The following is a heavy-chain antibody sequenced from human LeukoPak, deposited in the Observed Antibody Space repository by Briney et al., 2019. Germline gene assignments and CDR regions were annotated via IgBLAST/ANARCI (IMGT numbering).Heavy chain of an antibody. CDR2: ISYDGSNK. CDR1: GFTFSSYG. V-gene: IGHV3-30*03. D-gene: IGHD6-19*01. J-gene: IGHJ5*02. CDR3: GREAVAGLIDP. Sequence: GGSLRLSCAASGFTFSSYGMHWVRQAPGKGLEWVAVISYDGSNKYYADSVKGRFTISRDNAKNTLYLQMNSLRVEDTAVYYCGREAVAGLIDPWGQGTLVTVSS.